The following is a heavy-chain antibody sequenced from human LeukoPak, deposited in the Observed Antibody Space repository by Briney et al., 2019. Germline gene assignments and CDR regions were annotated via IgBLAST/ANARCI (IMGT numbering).Heavy chain of an antibody. J-gene: IGHJ5*02. CDR2: INHSGST. V-gene: IGHV4-34*01. Sequence: SETLSLTCTVSGGSISSYYWGWIRQPPGKGLEWIGEINHSGSTNYNPSLKSRVTISVDTSKNQFSLKLSSVTAADTAVYYCARGRSSRSWFDPWGQGTLVTVSS. CDR3: ARGRSSRSWFDP. CDR1: GGSISSYY. D-gene: IGHD6-13*01.